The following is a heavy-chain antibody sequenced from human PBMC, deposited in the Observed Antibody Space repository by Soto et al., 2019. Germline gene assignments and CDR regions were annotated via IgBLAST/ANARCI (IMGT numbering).Heavy chain of an antibody. V-gene: IGHV4-4*07. CDR1: GGSISTYY. CDR3: AKAFLLFDWWSFDY. Sequence: PSETLSLTCTVSGGSISTYYWSWIRQPAGKGLEWIGRIDTSGNTNYNPSLKSRVTMSVDTSKKQFSLKLTSVTAADTAVYYCAKAFLLFDWWSFDYWGQGTLVTVSS. J-gene: IGHJ4*02. D-gene: IGHD3-9*01. CDR2: IDTSGNT.